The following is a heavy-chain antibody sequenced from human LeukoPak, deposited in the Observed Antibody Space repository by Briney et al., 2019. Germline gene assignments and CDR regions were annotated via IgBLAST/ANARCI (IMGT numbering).Heavy chain of an antibody. D-gene: IGHD1-1*01. CDR2: ITHSGNT. V-gene: IGHV4-38-2*02. CDR3: ARSNSQEH. Sequence: SETLSLTCTVSGYSISSGYYWGWIRQSPEKGLEWIGSITHSGNTYYNPSLKSRVTISRDTSKNQFSLKLSSVTAADTAVYYCARSNSQEHWGQGTLVTVSS. J-gene: IGHJ4*02. CDR1: GYSISSGYY.